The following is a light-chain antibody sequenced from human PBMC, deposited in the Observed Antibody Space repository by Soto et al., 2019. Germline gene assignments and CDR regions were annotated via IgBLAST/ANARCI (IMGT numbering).Light chain of an antibody. V-gene: IGKV1-5*03. CDR2: KAS. J-gene: IGKJ3*01. CDR3: QKYNSFPGT. CDR1: QSLSHW. Sequence: DIQMTQSPSTLSASVGDRVTITCRASQSLSHWLAWYQQKPGKAPKLLIYKASSLESGVPSRFSGSGSGTEFPPTISRLQPDYFATYYCQKYNSFPGTFGPGTKVDIK.